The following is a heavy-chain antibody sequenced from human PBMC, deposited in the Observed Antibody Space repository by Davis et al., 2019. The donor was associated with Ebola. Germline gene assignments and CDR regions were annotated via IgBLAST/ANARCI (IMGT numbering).Heavy chain of an antibody. V-gene: IGHV5-51*01. CDR2: IYPGDSDT. J-gene: IGHJ4*02. CDR1: EYSFTTYW. CDR3: ARYDYVDSVFDY. Sequence: GESLKISCKGSEYSFTTYWIGWVRQMPGKGLEWMGIIYPGDSDTRYNPSFEGQVTLSADKSISTAYLQWSSLRASDTAIYYCARYDYVDSVFDYWGQGTLVTVSS. D-gene: IGHD4-17*01.